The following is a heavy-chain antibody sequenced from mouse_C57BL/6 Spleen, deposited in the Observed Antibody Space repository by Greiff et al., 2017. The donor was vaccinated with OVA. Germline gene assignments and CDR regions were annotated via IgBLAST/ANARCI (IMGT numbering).Heavy chain of an antibody. Sequence: QLQQSGAELVRPGASVTLSCKASGYTFTDYEMHWVKQTPVHGLEWIGAIDPETGGTAYNQKFKGKAILTADKSSSTAYMELRSLTSDDSAVYYCTRGGENYSNSFAYWGQGTLVTVSA. V-gene: IGHV1-15*01. CDR2: IDPETGGT. CDR3: TRGGENYSNSFAY. D-gene: IGHD2-5*01. CDR1: GYTFTDYE. J-gene: IGHJ3*01.